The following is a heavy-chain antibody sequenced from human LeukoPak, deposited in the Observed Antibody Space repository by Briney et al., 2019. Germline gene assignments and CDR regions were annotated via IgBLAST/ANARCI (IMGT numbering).Heavy chain of an antibody. CDR3: ARFPSEMGGGNWFDP. CDR1: GYSFTSYW. CDR2: IYPGDSDT. Sequence: PGESLKISCKGSGYSFTSYWIGWVRQMPGKGLEWMGIIYPGDSDTRYSPSFQGQVTISADKSISTAYLQWSSLKASDTAMYYCARFPSEMGGGNWFDPWGQGTLVTVSS. D-gene: IGHD3-16*01. J-gene: IGHJ5*02. V-gene: IGHV5-51*01.